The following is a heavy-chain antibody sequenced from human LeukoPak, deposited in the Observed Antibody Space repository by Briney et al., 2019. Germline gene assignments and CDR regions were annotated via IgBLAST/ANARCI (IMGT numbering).Heavy chain of an antibody. CDR2: INDNGDNT. Sequence: GGSLRLSCAASGFTFSSYSMHWVRQAPGKGLEYVSAINDNGDNTFYANSVKGRFTISSDNSKNTLYLQMGSLTAEDTALFYCARVGRRTYDMWGQGTMVTVSS. J-gene: IGHJ3*02. CDR1: GFTFSSYS. CDR3: ARVGRRTYDM. V-gene: IGHV3-64*01. D-gene: IGHD1-1*01.